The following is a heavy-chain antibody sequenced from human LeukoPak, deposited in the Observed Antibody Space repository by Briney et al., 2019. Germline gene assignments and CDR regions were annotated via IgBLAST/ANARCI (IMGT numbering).Heavy chain of an antibody. D-gene: IGHD5-18*01. V-gene: IGHV4-4*09. CDR2: IYTSGST. J-gene: IGHJ6*03. CDR3: ARQRRGTAMAYYYYYMDV. Sequence: SETLSLTCTASGVSISSYYWSWIRQPPGKGLEWIGYIYTSGSTNYNPSLKSRVTISVDTSKNQFSLKLSSVTAADTAVYYCARQRRGTAMAYYYYYMDVWGKGTTVTVSS. CDR1: GVSISSYY.